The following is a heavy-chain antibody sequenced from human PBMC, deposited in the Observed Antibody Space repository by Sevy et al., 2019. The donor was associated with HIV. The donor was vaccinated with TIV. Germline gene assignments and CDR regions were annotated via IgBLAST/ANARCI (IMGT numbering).Heavy chain of an antibody. D-gene: IGHD3-9*01. J-gene: IGHJ5*02. Sequence: ASVKVSCKASGYTFTSYGISWVRQAPGQGLEWMGWISAYNGNTNYAQKLQGRVTMTTDTSTSTAYMELRGLISVETAAYDCACVGYDILTGYYNRWFDPWGQGTLVTVSS. V-gene: IGHV1-18*04. CDR3: ACVGYDILTGYYNRWFDP. CDR2: ISAYNGNT. CDR1: GYTFTSYG.